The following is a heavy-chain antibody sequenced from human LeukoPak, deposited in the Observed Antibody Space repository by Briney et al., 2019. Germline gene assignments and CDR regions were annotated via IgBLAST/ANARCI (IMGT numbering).Heavy chain of an antibody. Sequence: PSETLSLTCTVSGGSISSYYWSWIRQPPGKGLEWIGYIYYSGSTNYNPSLKSRVTISVDTSKNRFSLKLSSVTAADTAVYYCARLGIYGSGRDYFDYWGQGTLVTVSS. CDR1: GGSISSYY. J-gene: IGHJ4*02. CDR3: ARLGIYGSGRDYFDY. V-gene: IGHV4-59*01. CDR2: IYYSGST. D-gene: IGHD3-10*01.